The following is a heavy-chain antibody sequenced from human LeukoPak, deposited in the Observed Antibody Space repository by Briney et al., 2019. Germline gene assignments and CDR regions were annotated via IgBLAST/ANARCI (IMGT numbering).Heavy chain of an antibody. Sequence: GRSLRLSCVASGFTFGGYAMHWVRQAPGKGLEWVAVIWYDGSNQDYADSVKGRFTISRDNSRKKVDLQMSSLRAEDTAVYYCARSRATEYFDYWGQGTPVTVYS. J-gene: IGHJ4*02. D-gene: IGHD1-26*01. CDR2: IWYDGSNQ. V-gene: IGHV3-33*01. CDR3: ARSRATEYFDY. CDR1: GFTFGGYA.